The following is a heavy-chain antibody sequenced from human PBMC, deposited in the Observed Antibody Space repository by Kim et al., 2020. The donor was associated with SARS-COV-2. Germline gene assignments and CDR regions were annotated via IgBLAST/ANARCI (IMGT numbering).Heavy chain of an antibody. V-gene: IGHV3-9*01. Sequence: GGSLRLSCAASGFTFDDYAMHWVRQAPGKGLEWVSGISWNSGSIGYADSVKGRFTISRDNAKNSLYLQMNSLRAEDTALYYCAKTLKGATGVFDYWGQGTLVTVSS. CDR2: ISWNSGSI. CDR3: AKTLKGATGVFDY. D-gene: IGHD1-26*01. J-gene: IGHJ4*02. CDR1: GFTFDDYA.